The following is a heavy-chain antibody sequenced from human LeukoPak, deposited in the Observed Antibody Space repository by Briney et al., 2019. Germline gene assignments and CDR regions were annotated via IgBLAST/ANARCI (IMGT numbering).Heavy chain of an antibody. CDR1: GFTFDDYA. V-gene: IGHV3-43*02. D-gene: IGHD4-17*01. J-gene: IGHJ4*02. CDR3: AKVAGDGDYGVADY. CDR2: VSGDGGST. Sequence: GGSLRLSCAASGFTFDDYAMHWVRQAPGKGLEWVSLVSGDGGSTYYADSVKGRFTISRDNSKNSLYLQMNSLRTEDTALYYCAKVAGDGDYGVADYWGQGTLVTVSS.